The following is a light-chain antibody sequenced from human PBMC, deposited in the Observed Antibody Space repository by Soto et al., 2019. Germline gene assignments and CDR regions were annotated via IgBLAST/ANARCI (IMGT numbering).Light chain of an antibody. CDR2: DAS. V-gene: IGKV3-11*01. J-gene: IGKJ5*01. CDR1: QSVSTH. CDR3: QQRSFWPPIT. Sequence: EIVLTQSPATLSLSPGERATLSCRASQSVSTHLAWYQQKPGQAPRLLIYDASNRATGIPARFSGSGSGTDFTLTISSLESEDFVVYYCQQRSFWPPITFGQGTRLEIK.